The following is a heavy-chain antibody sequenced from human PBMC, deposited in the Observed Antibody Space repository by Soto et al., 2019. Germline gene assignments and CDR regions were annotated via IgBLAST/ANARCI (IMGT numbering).Heavy chain of an antibody. V-gene: IGHV1-24*01. Sequence: ASVKVSCKVSGYTLTELSMHWVRQAPGKGLEWMGGFDPEDGETIYAQKFQGRVTMTEDTSTDTAYMELSSLRSEDTAAYYCATVFMRYCSGGSCYLVACDIWGQGTRVTVAS. CDR3: ATVFMRYCSGGSCYLVACDI. J-gene: IGHJ3*02. D-gene: IGHD2-15*01. CDR2: FDPEDGET. CDR1: GYTLTELS.